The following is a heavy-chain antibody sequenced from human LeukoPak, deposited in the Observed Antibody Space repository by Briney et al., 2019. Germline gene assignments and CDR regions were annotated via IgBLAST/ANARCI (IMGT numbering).Heavy chain of an antibody. V-gene: IGHV3-23*01. Sequence: GGSLRLSCAASGFTFSSYAMSWVRQAPGKGLEWVSAISGSGGSTYYADSVKGRFTISRDNSKNTLYLQMNSLRAEDTAVYYCANGGVRGVITSDAFDIWGQGTMVTVSS. J-gene: IGHJ3*02. D-gene: IGHD3-10*01. CDR3: ANGGVRGVITSDAFDI. CDR1: GFTFSSYA. CDR2: ISGSGGST.